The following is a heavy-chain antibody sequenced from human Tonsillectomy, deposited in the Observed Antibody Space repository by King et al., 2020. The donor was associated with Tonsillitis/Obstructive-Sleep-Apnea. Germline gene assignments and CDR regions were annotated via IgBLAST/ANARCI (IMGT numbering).Heavy chain of an antibody. CDR3: AGYYDSSGYFLGAFDI. CDR1: GYSFTSYW. V-gene: IGHV5-51*01. D-gene: IGHD3-22*01. J-gene: IGHJ3*02. CDR2: IYPGDSDT. Sequence: DVQLVESGAEVKKPGESLKISCKGSGYSFTSYWIGWVRQMPGKGLEWMGIIYPGDSDTRYSPSFQGRVTISADKSISTAYLQWSSLKASDTAMYYCAGYYDSSGYFLGAFDIWGQGTMVTVSS.